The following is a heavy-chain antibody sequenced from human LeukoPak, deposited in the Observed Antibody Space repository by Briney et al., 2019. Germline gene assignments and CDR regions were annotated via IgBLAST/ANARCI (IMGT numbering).Heavy chain of an antibody. J-gene: IGHJ4*02. D-gene: IGHD3-10*01. CDR3: ARGDDSGSYFPFDY. CDR2: INHSGST. Sequence: SETLSLTCAVHGGSFSGYYWSWIRQPPGKGLEWIGEINHSGSTNYNPSLKSRVTISVDTSKNQFSLKLSSVTAADTAVYYCARGDDSGSYFPFDYWGQGTLVTVSS. CDR1: GGSFSGYY. V-gene: IGHV4-34*01.